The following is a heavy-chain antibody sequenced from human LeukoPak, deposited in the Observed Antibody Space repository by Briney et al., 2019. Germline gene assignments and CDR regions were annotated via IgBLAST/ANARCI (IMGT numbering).Heavy chain of an antibody. CDR3: AKGPRYNWNHYYMDV. CDR1: GGTFSKYA. J-gene: IGHJ6*03. D-gene: IGHD1-20*01. V-gene: IGHV1-69*13. CDR2: VIPIFRTA. Sequence: SVKVSCKASGGTFSKYAISWVRQAPGQGLEWVGAVIPIFRTAKYAQKFQGRVTITADESTSTAYMDLSSLRSEDTAVYYCAKGPRYNWNHYYMDVWGKGTPVTVSS.